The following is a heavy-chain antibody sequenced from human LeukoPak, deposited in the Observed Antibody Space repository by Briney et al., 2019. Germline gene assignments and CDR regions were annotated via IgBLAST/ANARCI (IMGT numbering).Heavy chain of an antibody. CDR2: VYHSGAE. CDR1: DDAITSHFY. J-gene: IGHJ4*02. V-gene: IGHV4-38-2*02. CDR3: ARASFASGSYYFDL. D-gene: IGHD3-10*01. Sequence: SETLSLTCIGSDDAITSHFYWGWIRRSPGEGGKGLEWIASVYHSGAEYVNPSLKSRVTTSVDTSKSQFYLTLSSVTAADTAVYFCARASFASGSYYFDLWGPGTLITVSS.